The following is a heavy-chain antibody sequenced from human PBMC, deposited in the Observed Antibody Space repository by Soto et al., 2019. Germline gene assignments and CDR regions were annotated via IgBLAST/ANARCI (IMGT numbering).Heavy chain of an antibody. V-gene: IGHV3-30*18. D-gene: IGHD5-18*01. CDR2: ISYDGSNK. CDR1: VFTFSDYC. J-gene: IGHJ4*02. CDR3: AKDPIGSYGSWFDY. Sequence: GGSLRFSCAASVFTFSDYCMHLFRQAPGKGLECVSVISYDGSNKYYTDSVKGRFTLSRYNSKNTLYLQMNSLGPQDTAVYYCAKDPIGSYGSWFDYWGQGTLFTVSS.